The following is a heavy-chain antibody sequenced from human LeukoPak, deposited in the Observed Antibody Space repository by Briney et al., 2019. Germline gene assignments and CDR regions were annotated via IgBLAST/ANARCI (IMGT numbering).Heavy chain of an antibody. Sequence: SETLSLTCTVSGGSISSSSYYWGWIRQPPGKGLEWIGSIYYSGSTYYNPSLKSRVTISVDTSKNQFSLNLSSVTAADTAVYYCARLYYDSSGYYQVCYFDYWGQGTLVTVSS. D-gene: IGHD3-22*01. CDR3: ARLYYDSSGYYQVCYFDY. V-gene: IGHV4-39*01. CDR1: GGSISSSSYY. J-gene: IGHJ4*02. CDR2: IYYSGST.